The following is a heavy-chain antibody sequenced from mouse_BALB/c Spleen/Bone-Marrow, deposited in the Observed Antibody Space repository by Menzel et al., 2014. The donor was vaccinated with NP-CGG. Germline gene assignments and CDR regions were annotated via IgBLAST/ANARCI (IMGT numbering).Heavy chain of an antibody. CDR2: IRNKANGYTT. V-gene: IGHV7-3*02. D-gene: IGHD2-4*01. J-gene: IGHJ2*01. Sequence: VQLKQSGGGLVQPGGSLRLSCTTSGFTFTDYYMSWVRQPPGKALEWLGFIRNKANGYTTEYSASVKGRFTFSRDNSQSILYLQMNTLRAEDSATYYCARDRGLTYFDYWGQVTTLTVSS. CDR3: ARDRGLTYFDY. CDR1: GFTFTDYY.